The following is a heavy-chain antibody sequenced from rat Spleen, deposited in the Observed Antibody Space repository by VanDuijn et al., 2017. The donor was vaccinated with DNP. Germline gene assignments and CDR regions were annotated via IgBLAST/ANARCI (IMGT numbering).Heavy chain of an antibody. Sequence: EVQLVESGGGLVQPGRSLRLSCAASGFTFSDYYMAWVRQAPKKGLEWVAAISPSGSRPYSPDSVKGRFTISRDIAKSSLYLQMNSLKSEDTATYYCTRGVYYGSSWAFDYWGHGVMVTVSS. CDR3: TRGVYYGSSWAFDY. D-gene: IGHD1-6*01. V-gene: IGHV5-20*01. CDR1: GFTFSDYY. J-gene: IGHJ2*01. CDR2: ISPSGSRP.